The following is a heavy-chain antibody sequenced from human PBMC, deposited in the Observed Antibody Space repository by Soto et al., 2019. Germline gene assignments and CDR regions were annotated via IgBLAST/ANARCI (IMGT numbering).Heavy chain of an antibody. J-gene: IGHJ4*02. V-gene: IGHV3-30*18. CDR1: GFTFSSYG. CDR2: ISYDGSNK. Sequence: QVQLVESGGGVVQPGRSLRLSCAASGFTFSSYGMHWVRQAPGKGLERVAVISYDGSNKYYADSVKGRFTISRDNSKNTMYLQMNSLRAEYTAVYYCAKAWVYDSSGWSFDYWGQGTLVTVSS. D-gene: IGHD3-22*01. CDR3: AKAWVYDSSGWSFDY.